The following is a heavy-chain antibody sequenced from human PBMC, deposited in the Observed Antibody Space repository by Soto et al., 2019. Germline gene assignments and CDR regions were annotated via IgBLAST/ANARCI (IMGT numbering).Heavy chain of an antibody. CDR2: IYYSGST. V-gene: IGHV4-31*03. D-gene: IGHD3-3*01. Sequence: LSLTCTVSGGSISSGGYYWSWIRHHPVNGLDWIGYIYYSGSTYYNPSLKSRVTISVDTSKNQFSLKLSSVTAADTAVYYCAREFSAYYDFWSGPRGWFDPWGQGTLVTVSS. CDR1: GGSISSGGYY. CDR3: AREFSAYYDFWSGPRGWFDP. J-gene: IGHJ5*02.